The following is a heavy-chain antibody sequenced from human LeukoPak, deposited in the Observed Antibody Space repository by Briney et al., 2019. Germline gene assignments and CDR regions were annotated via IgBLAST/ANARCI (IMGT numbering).Heavy chain of an antibody. CDR2: IHQSGTT. D-gene: IGHD3-16*01. CDR3: ARRGRSLYGMDV. J-gene: IGHJ6*02. Sequence: SETLSLTCTVSGGSISSGGYCWSWIRQAPGKALEWIGYIHQSGTTYYSPSLESRVTISADRSMDQFSLEVTSVTAADTAVYYCARRGRSLYGMDVWGQGTTVTVSS. V-gene: IGHV4-30-2*01. CDR1: GGSISSGGYC.